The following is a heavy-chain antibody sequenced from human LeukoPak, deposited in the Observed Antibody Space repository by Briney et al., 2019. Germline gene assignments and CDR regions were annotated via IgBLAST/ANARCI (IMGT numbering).Heavy chain of an antibody. CDR2: IYYSGST. CDR3: ARHSRSAYTGYENAFDI. V-gene: IGHV4-59*08. J-gene: IGHJ3*02. D-gene: IGHD5-12*01. CDR1: GGSISSYY. Sequence: SETLSLTCTVSGGSISSYYWSWIRQPPGKGLEWIGWIYYSGSTNYNPSLKSRVTISVDTSKNQFSLKLNSVTAADTGIYYCARHSRSAYTGYENAFDIWGQGTMVTVSS.